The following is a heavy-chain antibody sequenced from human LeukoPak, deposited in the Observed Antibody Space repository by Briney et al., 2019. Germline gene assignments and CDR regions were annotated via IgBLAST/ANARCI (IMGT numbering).Heavy chain of an antibody. J-gene: IGHJ4*02. CDR2: ITRDGGAT. CDR1: GFTFHDYT. D-gene: IGHD3-16*01. CDR3: ATERFRYFDY. V-gene: IGHV3-43*01. Sequence: GSLRLSCAASGFTFHDYTMHWVRQAPGKGLELVSLITRDGGATYYADSVKGRFTISRDNSKSSLYMQMNSLRTEDTAFYYCATERFRYFDYWGQGTLVTVSS.